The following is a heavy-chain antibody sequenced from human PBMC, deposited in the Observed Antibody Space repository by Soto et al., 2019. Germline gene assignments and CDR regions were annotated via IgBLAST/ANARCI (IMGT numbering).Heavy chain of an antibody. Sequence: GESLKISCAASGFTFSSYGMHWVRQAPGKGLEWVAVISYDGNNKYYADSVKGRFTISRDNSKNTLYLQMNSLRAEDTAVYYCAKDHLDCSSTSCQYYYYYYMDVWGKGTTVTVSS. CDR2: ISYDGNNK. CDR1: GFTFSSYG. J-gene: IGHJ6*03. V-gene: IGHV3-30*18. CDR3: AKDHLDCSSTSCQYYYYYYMDV. D-gene: IGHD2-2*01.